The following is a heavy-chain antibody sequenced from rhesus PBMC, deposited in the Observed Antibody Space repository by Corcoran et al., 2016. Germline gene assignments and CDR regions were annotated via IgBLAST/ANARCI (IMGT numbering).Heavy chain of an antibody. CDR1: GYTFTSYY. CDR3: ARYYSGSQGLDF. V-gene: IGHV1-200*01. D-gene: IGHD3-16*01. J-gene: IGHJ3*01. Sequence: QVQLVQSGAEVKKPGTSVRLSCKASGYTFTSYYIHWVRQAPVQVLEWMGRINPSNDNTGYAQKYQSRVTMTRDTSTSTAYMELNSLRSDDTAVYYCARYYSGSQGLDFWGQGLRVTVSS. CDR2: INPSNDNT.